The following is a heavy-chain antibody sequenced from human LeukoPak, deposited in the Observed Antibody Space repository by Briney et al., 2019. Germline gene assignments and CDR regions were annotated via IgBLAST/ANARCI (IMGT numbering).Heavy chain of an antibody. J-gene: IGHJ4*02. CDR3: ARWAGSYGHTYYFDY. Sequence: HGESLQISCKGSGYSFTSYWLGWVRQMPGKGLEWMGIIYPGDSDTRYSPSFQGQVTISADKSISTAYLQWSSLKASDTAMYYCARWAGSYGHTYYFDYWGQGTLVTVSS. CDR2: IYPGDSDT. CDR1: GYSFTSYW. V-gene: IGHV5-51*01. D-gene: IGHD5-18*01.